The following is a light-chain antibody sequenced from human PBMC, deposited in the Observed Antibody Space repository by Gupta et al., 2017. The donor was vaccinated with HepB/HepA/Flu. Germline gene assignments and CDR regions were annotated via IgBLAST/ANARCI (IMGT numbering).Light chain of an antibody. Sequence: DIQMTQSPSFVSATVGDRVTITCRASQDIRSWLAWYQQKPGSAPKLLIYTASTLQSGVPSRFSGSGSGTYFTLTITSLQPEDFATYYCQQTNSLPRTFGGGTKVEIK. CDR1: QDIRSW. J-gene: IGKJ4*01. CDR2: TAS. CDR3: QQTNSLPRT. V-gene: IGKV1-12*01.